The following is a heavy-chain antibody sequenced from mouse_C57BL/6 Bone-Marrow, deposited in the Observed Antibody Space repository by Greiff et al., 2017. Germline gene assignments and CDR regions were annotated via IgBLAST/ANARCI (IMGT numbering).Heavy chain of an antibody. J-gene: IGHJ3*01. Sequence: EVHLVESGAGLVKPGGSLKLSCAASGFTFSSYAMSWVRQTPGKRLEWVAYISSGGDYIYYADTVKGRFTFSRDNARNTLYLQMSSLKSEDTARYYCTRDSRTTARRRFAYWGQGTLVTVSA. CDR1: GFTFSSYA. D-gene: IGHD1-2*01. CDR2: ISSGGDYI. CDR3: TRDSRTTARRRFAY. V-gene: IGHV5-9-1*02.